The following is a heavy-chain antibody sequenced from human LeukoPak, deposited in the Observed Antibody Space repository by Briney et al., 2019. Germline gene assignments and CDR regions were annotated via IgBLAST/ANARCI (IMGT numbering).Heavy chain of an antibody. Sequence: PGGSLRLSCAASGFTFSSYAMSWVRQAPGKGLEWVSIIYSGGSTYYAVSVKGRFSISKDNSKNMLYLQMNSLRAEDTAVYSSARNGGYHFDYWGQGTLVTVSS. CDR3: ARNGGYHFDY. CDR1: GFTFSSYA. CDR2: IYSGGST. D-gene: IGHD3-22*01. J-gene: IGHJ4*02. V-gene: IGHV3-66*01.